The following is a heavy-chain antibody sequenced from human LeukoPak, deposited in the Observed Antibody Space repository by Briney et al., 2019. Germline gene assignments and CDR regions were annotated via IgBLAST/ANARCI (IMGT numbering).Heavy chain of an antibody. V-gene: IGHV1-69*01. D-gene: IGHD2-2*01. J-gene: IGHJ6*03. CDR1: GGTFSSYA. CDR2: IIPIFGTA. Sequence: SVKVSCKASGGTFSSYAISWVRQAPGQGLEWMGGIIPIFGTANYAQKFQGRVTITADESTSTAYMELSSLRSEDTAVYYCARVESRLNCSSTSCYRYYYYYMDVWGKGTTVTVSS. CDR3: ARVESRLNCSSTSCYRYYYYYMDV.